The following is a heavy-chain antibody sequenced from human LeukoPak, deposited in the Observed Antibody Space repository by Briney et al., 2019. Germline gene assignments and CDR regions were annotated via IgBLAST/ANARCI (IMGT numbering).Heavy chain of an antibody. CDR2: SSAYNGKT. Sequence: GASVKVSCKASGYTFTTYGISWVRQAPGQGLEWMGWSSAYNGKTTYAHKFQGRVTMTTDTSTTTAYMELRSLRSDDTAVYYCARDGTSSWYVYWGQGTLVTVSS. CDR1: GYTFTTYG. CDR3: ARDGTSSWYVY. D-gene: IGHD6-13*01. J-gene: IGHJ4*02. V-gene: IGHV1-18*01.